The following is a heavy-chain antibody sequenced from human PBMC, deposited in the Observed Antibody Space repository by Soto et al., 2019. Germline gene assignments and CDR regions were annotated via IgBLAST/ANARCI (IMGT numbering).Heavy chain of an antibody. CDR2: IYYSGST. CDR3: ARSRYTSGWWAPPFDY. J-gene: IGHJ4*02. D-gene: IGHD6-19*01. Sequence: SETLSLTCAVSGGSISSYYWSWIRQPPGKGLEWIGYIYYSGSTNYNPSLKSRVTISVDTSKNQFSLKLTSVTAADTAVYYCARSRYTSGWWAPPFDYWGQGTLVTVSS. CDR1: GGSISSYY. V-gene: IGHV4-59*01.